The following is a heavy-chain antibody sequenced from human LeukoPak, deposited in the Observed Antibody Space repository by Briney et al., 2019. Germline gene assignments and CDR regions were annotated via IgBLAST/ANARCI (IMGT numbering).Heavy chain of an antibody. V-gene: IGHV3-23*01. CDR1: GFTVSSNY. CDR3: AKTTYYDILTGYSDV. J-gene: IGHJ6*04. D-gene: IGHD3-9*01. CDR2: ISGSGGST. Sequence: PGGSLRLSCAASGFTVSSNYMSWVRQAPGKGLEWVSAISGSGGSTYYADSVKGRFTISRDNSKNTLYLQMNSLRAEDTAVYYCAKTTYYDILTGYSDVWGKGTTVTVSS.